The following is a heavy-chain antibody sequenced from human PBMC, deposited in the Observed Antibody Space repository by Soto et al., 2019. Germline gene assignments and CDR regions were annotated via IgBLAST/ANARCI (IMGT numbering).Heavy chain of an antibody. V-gene: IGHV5-51*01. D-gene: IGHD6-13*01. Sequence: GESLKISCKGSGYSFTSYWIGWVRQMPGKGLEWMGIIYPGDSDTRYSPSFQGQVTISADKSISTAYLQWSSLKASDTAMYYCASTSAAGKYYYGMDVWGPGPTVTVSS. CDR1: GYSFTSYW. CDR3: ASTSAAGKYYYGMDV. CDR2: IYPGDSDT. J-gene: IGHJ6*02.